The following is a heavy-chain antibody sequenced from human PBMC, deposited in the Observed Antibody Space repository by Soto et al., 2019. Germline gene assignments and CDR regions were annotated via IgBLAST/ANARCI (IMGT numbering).Heavy chain of an antibody. D-gene: IGHD3-3*02. V-gene: IGHV3-7*05. Sequence: EVQLVESGGGLVQPGGSLRLACVASGLTFSRNWMTWVRQAPGKGLEWVATIKYDGSEKSYVDSAKGRFTISKDNAKNSLSLPITSLRAEDTGVYYCARVLSAFDYFDYWGQGTLVTVSS. CDR1: GLTFSRNW. J-gene: IGHJ4*02. CDR3: ARVLSAFDYFDY. CDR2: IKYDGSEK.